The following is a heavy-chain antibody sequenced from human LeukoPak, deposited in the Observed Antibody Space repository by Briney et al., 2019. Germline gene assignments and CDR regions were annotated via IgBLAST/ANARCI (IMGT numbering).Heavy chain of an antibody. D-gene: IGHD3-22*01. CDR2: IRYDGSNK. J-gene: IGHJ1*01. Sequence: PGGSLRLSCAASGFTFSSYGMYWVRQAPGKGLEWVAFIRYDGSNKYYADSVKGRFTISRDNSKNTLYLQMNSLRAEDTAVYYCAKISEYYYDSSGYSWYFQHWGQGTLVTVSS. V-gene: IGHV3-30*02. CDR1: GFTFSSYG. CDR3: AKISEYYYDSSGYSWYFQH.